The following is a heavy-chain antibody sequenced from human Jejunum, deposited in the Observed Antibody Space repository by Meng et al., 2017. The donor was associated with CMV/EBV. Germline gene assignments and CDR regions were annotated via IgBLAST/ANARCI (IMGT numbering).Heavy chain of an antibody. D-gene: IGHD5-12*01. Sequence: SFAVSWVRVAPGQGLEWMGAILPMFGTAKYAQKFQGRVTISADESTSTAYMELSSLRSEDTAVYFCARDVRGSGRLDHYYGMDVWGQGTTVTVSS. J-gene: IGHJ6*02. CDR3: ARDVRGSGRLDHYYGMDV. CDR2: ILPMFGTA. CDR1: SFA. V-gene: IGHV1-69*01.